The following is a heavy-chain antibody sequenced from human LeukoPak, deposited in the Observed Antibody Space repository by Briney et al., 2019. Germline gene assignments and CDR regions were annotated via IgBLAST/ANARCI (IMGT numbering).Heavy chain of an antibody. J-gene: IGHJ3*02. CDR1: GFTFSSSA. Sequence: PGGSLRLSCAASGFTFSSSAMSWVRQAPGKGLEWVSSISGSGGSTYYADSVKGRFTISRDNSKNTLYLQMNSLRAEDTAVYYCARDHAYAFDIWGQGTLVTVSS. CDR3: ARDHAYAFDI. D-gene: IGHD2-2*01. V-gene: IGHV3-23*01. CDR2: ISGSGGST.